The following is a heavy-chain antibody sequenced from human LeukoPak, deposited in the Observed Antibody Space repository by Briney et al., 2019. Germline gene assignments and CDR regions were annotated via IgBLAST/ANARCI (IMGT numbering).Heavy chain of an antibody. V-gene: IGHV4-34*01. CDR2: INDREST. J-gene: IGHJ4*02. CDR3: ARGFYGGNPASVDH. CDR1: GGSFSAYY. Sequence: PSETLSLTCAVYGGSFSAYYWSWIRQSPGKGLEGIGEINDRESTNYNPSLKSRVTISVDTSMNQFSLKLSSVTAADTAVYYCARGFYGGNPASVDHWGQGTLVTVSS. D-gene: IGHD4-23*01.